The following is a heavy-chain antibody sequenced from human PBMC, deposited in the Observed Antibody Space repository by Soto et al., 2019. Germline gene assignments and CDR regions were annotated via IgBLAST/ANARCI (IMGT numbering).Heavy chain of an antibody. CDR2: IYYSGTT. V-gene: IGHV4-28*01. Sequence: QVQLQESGPGLVKPSDTLSLTCAVSGYSISSSNWWGWIRQPPGKGLEWIGYIYYSGTTYYNPSLRGRVTMPVDPHKNQFSLKLTSVTAVDTAVYYCARREIQGPIDYWGQGTLVTVSS. J-gene: IGHJ4*02. CDR1: GYSISSSNW. CDR3: ARREIQGPIDY. D-gene: IGHD1-26*01.